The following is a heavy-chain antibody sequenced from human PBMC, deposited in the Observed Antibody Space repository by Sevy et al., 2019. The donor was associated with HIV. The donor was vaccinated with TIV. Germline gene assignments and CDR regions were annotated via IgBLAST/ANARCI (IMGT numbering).Heavy chain of an antibody. D-gene: IGHD2-2*01. CDR2: INPNSGGT. Sequence: ASVKVSCKASGYTFTGYYMHWVRQAPGQGLEWMGRINPNSGGTNYAQKFQGRVTMTRDTSISTAYMELSRLRSDDTAVCYCARFTMGENCSSTSCYGINWFDPWGQGTLVTVSS. CDR1: GYTFTGYY. CDR3: ARFTMGENCSSTSCYGINWFDP. J-gene: IGHJ5*02. V-gene: IGHV1-2*06.